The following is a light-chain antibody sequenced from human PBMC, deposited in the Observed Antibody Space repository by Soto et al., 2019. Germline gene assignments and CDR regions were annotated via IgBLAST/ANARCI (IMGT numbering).Light chain of an antibody. J-gene: IGKJ1*01. CDR1: QSVSKTY. Sequence: EIVLTQSPGTLSLSPGERATLSCRASQSVSKTYLAWYQQKAGQAPRLLMFGVSSRATGIPDRFSGSGSGTDFTLTISRLEPGDSAVYFCQQYGTLPWTFGQGTKVEIK. CDR2: GVS. CDR3: QQYGTLPWT. V-gene: IGKV3-20*01.